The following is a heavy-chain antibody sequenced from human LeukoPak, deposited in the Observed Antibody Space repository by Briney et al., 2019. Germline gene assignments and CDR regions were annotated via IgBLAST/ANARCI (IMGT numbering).Heavy chain of an antibody. CDR3: ATGPRMFGEH. J-gene: IGHJ4*02. CDR2: IYTSGST. CDR1: GGSISNYY. V-gene: IGHV4-4*07. D-gene: IGHD3-10*02. Sequence: SSETLSLTCTVSGGSISNYYWSWIRQPAGKGLEWIGRIYTSGSTNYNPSLKSRVTISVDTSKNQFSLKLSSVTAADTAIYYCATGPRMFGEHWGQGTLVTVSS.